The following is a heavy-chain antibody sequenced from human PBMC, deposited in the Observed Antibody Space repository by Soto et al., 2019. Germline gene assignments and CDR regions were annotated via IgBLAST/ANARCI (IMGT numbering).Heavy chain of an antibody. CDR3: ARDQKYQLLGRWFDP. J-gene: IGHJ5*02. V-gene: IGHV4-30-2*01. Sequence: SETLSLTCAVSGGSITSGGYSWGWIRQPPGQGLEWIGYMYHSGNTYYNPSLKGRVTISLDHSRNQFSLRLNSVTAADTAVYYCARDQKYQLLGRWFDPWGQGTRVTVSS. CDR1: GGSITSGGYS. D-gene: IGHD2-2*01. CDR2: MYHSGNT.